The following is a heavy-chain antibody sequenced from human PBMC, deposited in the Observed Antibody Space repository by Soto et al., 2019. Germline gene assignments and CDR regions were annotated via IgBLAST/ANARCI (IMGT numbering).Heavy chain of an antibody. CDR1: GFTFSSYA. V-gene: IGHV3-23*01. J-gene: IGHJ4*02. Sequence: XESLRLSCAASGFTFSSYAMSWVRQAPGKGLEWVSAISGSGGSTYYADSVKGRFTISRDNSKNTLYLQMNSLRAEDTAVYYCAKVWAHEETNWNFPPFDYWGQGTLVTVSS. CDR2: ISGSGGST. CDR3: AKVWAHEETNWNFPPFDY. D-gene: IGHD1-7*01.